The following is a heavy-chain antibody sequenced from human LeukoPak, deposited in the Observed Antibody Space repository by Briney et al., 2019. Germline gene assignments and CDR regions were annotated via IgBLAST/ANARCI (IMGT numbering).Heavy chain of an antibody. D-gene: IGHD6-13*01. V-gene: IGHV4-59*08. CDR2: IYYSGST. Sequence: SETLSLTCTVSGGSISNYYWSWIRQPPGKGLEWIGYIYYSGSTNYNPSLKSRATISLDTSKNQFSLKLSSVTAADTAVYYCARQQLVRHGAFDIWGQGTMVTVSS. CDR3: ARQQLVRHGAFDI. CDR1: GGSISNYY. J-gene: IGHJ3*02.